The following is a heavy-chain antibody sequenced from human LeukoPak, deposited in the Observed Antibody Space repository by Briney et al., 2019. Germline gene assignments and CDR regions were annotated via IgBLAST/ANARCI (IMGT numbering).Heavy chain of an antibody. CDR3: AREGLPYAMDV. D-gene: IGHD2-15*01. CDR2: MNPNSGRT. CDR1: GYSLISYD. J-gene: IGHJ6*02. Sequence: ASVKVSCKASGYSLISYDINWVRQAAGQGLEWMGWMNPNSGRTGCAQTFQGRVTMTRDTSLNTAYMELSSLKSEDTAIYYCAREGLPYAMDVWSQGTTVTVSS. V-gene: IGHV1-8*01.